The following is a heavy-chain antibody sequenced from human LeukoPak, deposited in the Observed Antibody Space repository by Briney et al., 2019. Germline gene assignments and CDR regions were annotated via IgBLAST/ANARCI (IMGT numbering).Heavy chain of an antibody. CDR2: IYHSGST. V-gene: IGHV4-4*02. J-gene: IGHJ4*02. Sequence: PSETLSLTCAVSGGSISSSNWWSWGRQPPGKGLEWIGEIYHSGSTNYNPSLKSRVTISVDKSKNPFSLKLSSVTAADTAVYYCARDKSYYDSSGYDYWGQGTLVTVSS. CDR3: ARDKSYYDSSGYDY. CDR1: GGSISSSNW. D-gene: IGHD3-22*01.